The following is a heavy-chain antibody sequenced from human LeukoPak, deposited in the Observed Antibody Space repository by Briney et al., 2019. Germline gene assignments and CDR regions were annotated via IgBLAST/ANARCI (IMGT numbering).Heavy chain of an antibody. CDR1: GFTFTSYG. CDR2: IWYDGGNK. D-gene: IGHD6-19*01. CDR3: ARVGAGYSSGWTGVDC. V-gene: IGHV3-33*01. J-gene: IGHJ4*02. Sequence: PGGSLRLSCAASGFTFTSYGMHWVRQAPGKGLEWVALIWYDGGNKFYADSVKGRFTTPRDNSKDPLYLQLTSLRAGGTAVYYCARVGAGYSSGWTGVDCWGQGTLVTVSS.